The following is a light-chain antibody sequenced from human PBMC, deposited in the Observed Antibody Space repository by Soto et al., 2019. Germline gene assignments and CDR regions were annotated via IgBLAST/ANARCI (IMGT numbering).Light chain of an antibody. V-gene: IGLV2-14*03. Sequence: QSALTQPASVSGSPGQSITISCTGTSTDVGGYNFVSWYQQYPGEAPKLIIYEVSNRPSGVSNRFSGSKSGNTASLTISGLHAEDEADYHCSSYTSINSRVFGTGTKLTVL. CDR1: STDVGGYNF. CDR3: SSYTSINSRV. CDR2: EVS. J-gene: IGLJ1*01.